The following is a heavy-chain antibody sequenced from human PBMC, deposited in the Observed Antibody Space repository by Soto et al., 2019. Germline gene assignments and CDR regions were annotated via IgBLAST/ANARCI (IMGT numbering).Heavy chain of an antibody. V-gene: IGHV6-1*01. CDR2: TYYRSKWYN. CDR3: ARAFWGIFGVVQGYYGMDV. CDR1: GSSVSSNIAA. Sequence: SQTLSLTCAMSGSSVSSNIAAWNCIRQSPSRGLQRLGRTYYRSKWYNDYAVSVKSRITINPDTSKNQFSLQLNSVTPEDTAVYYCARAFWGIFGVVQGYYGMDVWGQGTTVTVSS. D-gene: IGHD3-3*01. J-gene: IGHJ6*01.